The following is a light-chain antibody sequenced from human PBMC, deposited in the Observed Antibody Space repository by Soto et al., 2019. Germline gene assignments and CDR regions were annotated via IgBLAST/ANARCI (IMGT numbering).Light chain of an antibody. CDR3: QQPNAVPLT. CDR2: AAS. J-gene: IGKJ5*01. Sequence: DFQITQSPSARASSVGHRCTIACRASQSIGKYLNWYQQKPGEAPKVLIFAASSLRSGVPSRFSGSGSGTEFTLTINNLHPEDSATYYCQQPNAVPLTFGQGTRVDI. CDR1: QSIGKY. V-gene: IGKV1-5*01.